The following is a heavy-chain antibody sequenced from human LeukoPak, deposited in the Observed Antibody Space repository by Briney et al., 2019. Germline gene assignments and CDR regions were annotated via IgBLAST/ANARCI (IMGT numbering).Heavy chain of an antibody. D-gene: IGHD3-10*01. CDR1: GFTVSSNY. CDR2: IYSGGNT. J-gene: IGHJ4*02. Sequence: PGGSLRLSCAASGFTVSSNYMSWVRQAPGRGLEWVSGIYSGGNTYYADSVKGRFTISRDNSKNTLYLQMNSLRAEDTAVYYCARVERGNYFDYWGQGTLVTVSS. V-gene: IGHV3-53*01. CDR3: ARVERGNYFDY.